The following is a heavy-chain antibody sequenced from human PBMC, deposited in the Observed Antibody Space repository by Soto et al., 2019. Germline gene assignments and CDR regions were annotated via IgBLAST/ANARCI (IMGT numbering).Heavy chain of an antibody. CDR3: TTLSSTWPTGGDY. V-gene: IGHV3-7*03. CDR2: IKRDGSEK. D-gene: IGHD6-13*01. Sequence: GGSLRLSCATSGLMFSDQWLSWVRQAPGKGLEWVANIKRDGSEKYYVDSVKGRFTISRDNADNSLYLQMNSLRADDTAVYYCTTLSSTWPTGGDYWGQGTLVTVSS. CDR1: GLMFSDQW. J-gene: IGHJ4*02.